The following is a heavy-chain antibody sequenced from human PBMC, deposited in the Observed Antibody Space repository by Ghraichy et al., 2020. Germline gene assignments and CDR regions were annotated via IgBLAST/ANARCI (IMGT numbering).Heavy chain of an antibody. V-gene: IGHV3-48*02. J-gene: IGHJ5*02. CDR3: AGELQNWIDP. D-gene: IGHD4-11*01. CDR2: ISNGGTTR. Sequence: LNISCAASGFTVSSYSMNWVRQAPGKGLEWVSYISNGGTTRYYADSVKGRFTISRDNAKNSLYLQMNSLRDEDTAVYYCAGELQNWIDPWGQGTLVTVSS. CDR1: GFTVSSYS.